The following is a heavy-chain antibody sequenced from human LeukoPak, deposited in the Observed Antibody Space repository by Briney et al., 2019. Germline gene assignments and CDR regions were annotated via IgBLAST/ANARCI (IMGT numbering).Heavy chain of an antibody. CDR1: GFTFSDYY. V-gene: IGHV3-11*04. J-gene: IGHJ4*02. CDR3: ARIAYCGGDCYRGGFDY. Sequence: GGSLRLSCAASGFTFSDYYMSWIRQAPGKGLEWVSYISNSGSTIYYADSVKGRFTISRDNAKNSLYLQMNSLRAEDTAVYYCARIAYCGGDCYRGGFDYWGQGTLVTVSS. CDR2: ISNSGSTI. D-gene: IGHD2-21*02.